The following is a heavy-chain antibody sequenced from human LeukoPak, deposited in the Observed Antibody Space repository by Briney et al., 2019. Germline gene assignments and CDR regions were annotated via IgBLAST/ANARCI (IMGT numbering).Heavy chain of an antibody. CDR1: GFTFSTYG. CDR3: AKSRIEALGTGAFDI. CDR2: ISYDGSNK. Sequence: PGGSLRLSCAASGFTFSTYGMHWVRQAPGKGLEWVAVISYDGSNKYHVDSVKGRFTISRDNSKNTLYLQMNSLRAEDTAVYSCAKSRIEALGTGAFDIWGQGTMVTVSS. V-gene: IGHV3-30*18. J-gene: IGHJ3*02. D-gene: IGHD5-12*01.